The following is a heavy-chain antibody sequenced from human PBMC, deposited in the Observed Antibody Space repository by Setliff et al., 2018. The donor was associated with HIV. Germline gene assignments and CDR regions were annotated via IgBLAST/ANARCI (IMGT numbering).Heavy chain of an antibody. Sequence: ASVKVSCKASGYTLTTYGISWVRQAPGQGLEWMGIINPSGGSTSYAQNFQGRLAITADKSTTVSYMELSSLRSEDTAFYFCATSTIAAAGASRADLDPWGQGTLVTVSS. J-gene: IGHJ5*02. CDR2: INPSGGST. CDR3: ATSTIAAAGASRADLDP. V-gene: IGHV1-46*01. D-gene: IGHD6-13*01. CDR1: GYTLTTYG.